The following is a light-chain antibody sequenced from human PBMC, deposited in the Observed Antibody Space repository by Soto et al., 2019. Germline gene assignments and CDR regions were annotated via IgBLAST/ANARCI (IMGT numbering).Light chain of an antibody. CDR1: SSDVGSYNF. J-gene: IGLJ1*01. V-gene: IGLV2-23*02. Sequence: SQVGYESRSRWPPINITKTRTSSDVGSYNFVSWYQQHPGKVPKVMIYEVSKRPSGVSDRFSGSKSGNTASLTISGLQAEDEADYYCCADAGRSTYVFGTGTKVTVL. CDR2: EVS. CDR3: CADAGRSTYV.